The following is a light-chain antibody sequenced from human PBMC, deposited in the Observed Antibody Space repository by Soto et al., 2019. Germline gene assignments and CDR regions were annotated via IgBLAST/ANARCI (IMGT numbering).Light chain of an antibody. V-gene: IGLV2-14*01. J-gene: IGLJ1*01. CDR2: EVS. CDR3: SSYTSFSTRYV. Sequence: QSVLTQPATVSGSPGQSITISCTGISIDVGGYNYVSWYQQHPGKAPKLMSSEVSNRPSGVSNRFSGSKSGNTASLTISGLQAEDEADYYCSSYTSFSTRYVFGTGTKVTVL. CDR1: SIDVGGYNY.